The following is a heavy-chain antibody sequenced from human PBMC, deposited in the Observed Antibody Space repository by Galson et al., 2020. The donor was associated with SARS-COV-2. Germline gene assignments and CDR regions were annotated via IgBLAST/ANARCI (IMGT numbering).Heavy chain of an antibody. CDR3: ARSGERKDIVVVPAANGRISGWFDP. J-gene: IGHJ5*02. Sequence: SETLSLTCTVSGGSISSYYWSWIRQPAGKGLEWIGRIYTSGSTNYNPSLKSRVTMSVDTSKNQFSLKLSSVTAADTAVYYCARSGERKDIVVVPAANGRISGWFDPWGQGTLVTVSS. CDR2: IYTSGST. V-gene: IGHV4-4*07. D-gene: IGHD2-2*01. CDR1: GGSISSYY.